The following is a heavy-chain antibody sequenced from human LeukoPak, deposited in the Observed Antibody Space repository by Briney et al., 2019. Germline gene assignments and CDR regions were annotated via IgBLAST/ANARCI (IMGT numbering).Heavy chain of an antibody. CDR1: GYTLTELS. CDR3: ATDSLVYCSSTSCATGAFDI. V-gene: IGHV1-24*01. Sequence: ASVKVSCKVSGYTLTELSMHWVRQAPGKGLEWMGGFDPEDGETIYAQKFQGRVTMTEDTSTDTAYMELSSLRSEDTAVYYCATDSLVYCSSTSCATGAFDIWGQGTMVTVSS. J-gene: IGHJ3*02. D-gene: IGHD2-2*01. CDR2: FDPEDGET.